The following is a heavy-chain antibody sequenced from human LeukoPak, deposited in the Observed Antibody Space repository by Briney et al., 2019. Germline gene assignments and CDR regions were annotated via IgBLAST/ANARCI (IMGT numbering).Heavy chain of an antibody. CDR1: GYSFTSYW. D-gene: IGHD3-9*01. V-gene: IGHV5-51*01. CDR2: IYPGDSDT. CDR3: ARPHYDILTGYYYYHDMDV. J-gene: IGHJ6*02. Sequence: GESLKISCKGSGYSFTSYWIGWVRQMPGKGLEWMGIIYPGDSDTRYSPSFQGQVTISADKSISTAYLQWSSLKASDTAMYYCARPHYDILTGYYYYHDMDVWGQGTTVTVSS.